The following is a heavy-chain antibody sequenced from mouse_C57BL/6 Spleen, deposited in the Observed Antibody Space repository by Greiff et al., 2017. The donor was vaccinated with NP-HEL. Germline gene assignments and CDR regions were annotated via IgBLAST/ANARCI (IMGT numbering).Heavy chain of an antibody. D-gene: IGHD1-3*01. V-gene: IGHV5-4*01. J-gene: IGHJ3*01. CDR2: ISDGGSYT. CDR1: GFTFSSYA. CDR3: ARDLKGSPFAY. Sequence: EVQLVESGGGLVKPGGSLKLSCAASGFTFSSYAMSWVRQTPEKRLEWVATISDGGSYTYYPDNVKGRFTISRDNAKNNLYLQMSHLKSEDTAMYYCARDLKGSPFAYWGQGTLVTVSA.